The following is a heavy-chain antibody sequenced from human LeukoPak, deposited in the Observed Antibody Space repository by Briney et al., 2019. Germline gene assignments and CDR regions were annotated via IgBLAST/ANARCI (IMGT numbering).Heavy chain of an antibody. CDR2: ISSSSSYI. V-gene: IGHV3-21*01. D-gene: IGHD5-12*01. J-gene: IGHJ3*02. CDR3: ARGAIGYSGTGAFDI. Sequence: GGSLRLSCAASGFTFSSYSMNWVRQAPGKGLEWVSSISSSSSYIYYADSVKGRFTISRDNAKNSLYLQMDSLRAEDTAVYYCARGAIGYSGTGAFDIWGQGTMVTVSS. CDR1: GFTFSSYS.